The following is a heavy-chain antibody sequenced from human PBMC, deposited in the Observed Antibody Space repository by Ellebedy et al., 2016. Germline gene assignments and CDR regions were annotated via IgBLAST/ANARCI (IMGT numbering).Heavy chain of an antibody. J-gene: IGHJ4*02. CDR2: ISSSSGTI. CDR3: ASDIDPNRSGWYPLEY. Sequence: GESLKISCAASGFTFTTHAMNWVRQAPGKGLEWISYISSSSGTIYYADSVKGRFTISRDNAKNSLYLQMNSLRDEDTAVYYCASDIDPNRSGWYPLEYWGQGTLVTVSS. D-gene: IGHD6-19*01. V-gene: IGHV3-48*02. CDR1: GFTFTTHA.